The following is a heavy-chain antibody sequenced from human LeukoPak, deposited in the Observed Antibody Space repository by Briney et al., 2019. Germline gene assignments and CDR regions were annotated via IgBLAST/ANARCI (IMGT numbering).Heavy chain of an antibody. Sequence: GASVKVSCKASGYTFTNYGIIWVRQAPGQGLEWMGIINPSGGSTSYAQKFQGRVTMTRDTSTSTVYMELSSLRSEDTAVYYCARDGLYIVGATPFDYWGQGTLVTVSS. J-gene: IGHJ4*02. CDR1: GYTFTNYG. CDR3: ARDGLYIVGATPFDY. V-gene: IGHV1-46*01. CDR2: INPSGGST. D-gene: IGHD1-26*01.